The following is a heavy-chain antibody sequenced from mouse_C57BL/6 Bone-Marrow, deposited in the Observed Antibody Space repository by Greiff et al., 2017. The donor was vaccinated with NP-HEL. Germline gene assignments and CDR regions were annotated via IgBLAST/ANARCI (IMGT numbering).Heavy chain of an antibody. J-gene: IGHJ3*01. V-gene: IGHV2-4*01. CDR3: AKNVGRGFAY. Sequence: VKLVESGPGLVQPSQSLSITCTVSGFSLTSYGVHWVRQPPGKGLEWLGVIWSGGSTDYNAAFISRLSISKDNSKSQVFFKMNSLQADDTAIYYCAKNVGRGFAYWGQGTLVTVSA. CDR1: GFSLTSYG. CDR2: IWSGGST. D-gene: IGHD4-1*01.